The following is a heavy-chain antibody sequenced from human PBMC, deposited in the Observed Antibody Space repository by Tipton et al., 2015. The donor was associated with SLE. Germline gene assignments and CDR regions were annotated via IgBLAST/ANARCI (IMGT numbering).Heavy chain of an antibody. D-gene: IGHD5-24*01. CDR3: ARDGMATRGGNTYFGMDV. CDR1: GSSISHYY. Sequence: TLSLTCTVSGSSISHYYWSWIRQSAVKGLEWIGRVHTSGSTSYNPSLKSRLTMSVDMSNNQLYLRLSSVTAADTAGYYCARDGMATRGGNTYFGMDVWGQGAMVTGSS. CDR2: VHTSGST. J-gene: IGHJ6*02. V-gene: IGHV4-4*07.